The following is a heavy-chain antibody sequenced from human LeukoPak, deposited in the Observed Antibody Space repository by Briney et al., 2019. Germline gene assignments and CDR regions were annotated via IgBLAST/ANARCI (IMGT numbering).Heavy chain of an antibody. CDR3: ASQRHLLQLWSLFDY. Sequence: SETLSLTCTVSGGSISSSSYYWGWIRQPPGKGLEWIGSIYYSGSTYYNPSLKSRVTISVDTSKNQFSLKLSSVTAADTAVYYCASQRHLLQLWSLFDYWGQGTLVTVSS. V-gene: IGHV4-39*01. J-gene: IGHJ4*02. CDR1: GGSISSSSYY. CDR2: IYYSGST. D-gene: IGHD5-18*01.